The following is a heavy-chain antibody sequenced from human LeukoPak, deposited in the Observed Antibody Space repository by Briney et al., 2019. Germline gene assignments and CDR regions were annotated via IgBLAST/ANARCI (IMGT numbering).Heavy chain of an antibody. V-gene: IGHV4-39*07. D-gene: IGHD4-17*01. CDR1: GGSISSSSYY. CDR3: ARGSDYLTQYYYYYMDV. Sequence: SETLSLTCTVSGGSISSSSYYWGWIRQPPGKGLEWIGSIYYSGSTYYNPSLKSRVTISVDTSKNQFSLKLSSVTAADTAVYYCARGSDYLTQYYYYYMDVWGKGTTVTISS. J-gene: IGHJ6*03. CDR2: IYYSGST.